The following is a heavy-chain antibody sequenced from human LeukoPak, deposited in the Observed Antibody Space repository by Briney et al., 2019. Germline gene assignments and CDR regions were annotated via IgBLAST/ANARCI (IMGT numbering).Heavy chain of an antibody. CDR3: ARGFGSTWLEY. D-gene: IGHD6-13*01. V-gene: IGHV5-51*01. CDR2: IYRGNSET. Sequence: GESLKISCKGSGYNFTSYWIGWVRQMPGKGLEGMVIIYRGNSETRFSPFFQGQVTTSADKSISTAYLQWSSLKASDTAMYYCARGFGSTWLEYWGQGTLVTVSS. CDR1: GYNFTSYW. J-gene: IGHJ1*01.